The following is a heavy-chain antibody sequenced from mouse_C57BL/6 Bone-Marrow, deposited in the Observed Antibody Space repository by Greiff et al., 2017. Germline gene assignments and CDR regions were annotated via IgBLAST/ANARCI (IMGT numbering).Heavy chain of an antibody. V-gene: IGHV1-50*01. Sequence: VQLQQPGAELVKPGASVKLSCKASGYTFTSYWMQWVKQRPGQGLAWIGETDPSDSYTNYNQQFKGKATLTVDTSSSTAYMQLSSLTSEDSAVYYCARDGYFGFAYWGQGTLVTVSA. J-gene: IGHJ3*01. CDR2: TDPSDSYT. CDR3: ARDGYFGFAY. D-gene: IGHD2-3*01. CDR1: GYTFTSYW.